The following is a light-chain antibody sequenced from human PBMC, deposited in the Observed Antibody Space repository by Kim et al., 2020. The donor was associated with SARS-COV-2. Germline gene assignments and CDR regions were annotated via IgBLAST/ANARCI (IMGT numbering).Light chain of an antibody. CDR1: QSIGSS. Sequence: EIVLTQSPDFQSVTPREKVTITCRASQSIGSSLHWYQQKPGQSPKLLIKYISESMSGVPSRFSGGGSGTEFTLTINSLEAEDAAVYYCHQSSSLPITFGQGTRLEIK. CDR2: YIS. CDR3: HQSSSLPIT. V-gene: IGKV6D-21*02. J-gene: IGKJ5*01.